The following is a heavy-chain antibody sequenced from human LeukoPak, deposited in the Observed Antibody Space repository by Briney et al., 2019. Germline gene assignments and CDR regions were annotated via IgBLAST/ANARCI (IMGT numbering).Heavy chain of an antibody. Sequence: GGSLRLSCAASGFTFSDYYMSWIRQAPGKGLEWVSYISSSGSTIYYADSVKGRFTISRGSAKNSLYLQMNSLRAEDTAVYYCARVDCSGGSCYLMIYYYMDVWGKGTTVTVSS. V-gene: IGHV3-11*04. CDR1: GFTFSDYY. J-gene: IGHJ6*03. D-gene: IGHD2-15*01. CDR2: ISSSGSTI. CDR3: ARVDCSGGSCYLMIYYYMDV.